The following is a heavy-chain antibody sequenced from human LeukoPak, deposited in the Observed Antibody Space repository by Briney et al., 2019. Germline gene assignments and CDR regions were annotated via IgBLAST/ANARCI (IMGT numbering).Heavy chain of an antibody. D-gene: IGHD3-10*01. Sequence: SETLSLTCTVSGGSIRSSYYYWGWIRQPPGKGLEWIGSIYDSGSTYYNPSLKSRVTISVDTSKNQFSLKLSSVTAADTAVYYCARAPSGFGELTGWGQGTLVTVSS. V-gene: IGHV4-39*07. CDR2: IYDSGST. CDR3: ARAPSGFGELTG. CDR1: GGSIRSSYYY. J-gene: IGHJ4*02.